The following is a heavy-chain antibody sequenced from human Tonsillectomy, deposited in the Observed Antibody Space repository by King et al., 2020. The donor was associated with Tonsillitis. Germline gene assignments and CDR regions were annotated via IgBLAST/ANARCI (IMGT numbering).Heavy chain of an antibody. D-gene: IGHD6-13*01. CDR2: ISYDGSNK. Sequence: VQLVESGGGVVQPGRSLRLSCAASGFTFSSYAMHWVRQAPGRGLEWVAVISYDGSNKYYADSVEGRFTISRDNSKNTLYLQMNSLRAEDTAVYYCARDLPSSSWYAPSYYYYYGMDVWGQGTTVTVSS. CDR3: ARDLPSSSWYAPSYYYYYGMDV. CDR1: GFTFSSYA. V-gene: IGHV3-30-3*01. J-gene: IGHJ6*02.